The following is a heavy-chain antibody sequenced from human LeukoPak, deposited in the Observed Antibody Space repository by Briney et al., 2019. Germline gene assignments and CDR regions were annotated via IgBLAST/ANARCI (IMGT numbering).Heavy chain of an antibody. CDR3: ARRFSYGNYVFDY. V-gene: IGHV3-74*01. D-gene: IGHD4-11*01. Sequence: GGSLRLSCAASGFTFSSYWMHWVRQAPGKGLVWVSRINTDGSSTSYADSVKGRFTISRDNAKNTLYLQMNSLRAEDTAVYYCARRFSYGNYVFDYWGQGTLVTVSS. J-gene: IGHJ4*02. CDR2: INTDGSST. CDR1: GFTFSSYW.